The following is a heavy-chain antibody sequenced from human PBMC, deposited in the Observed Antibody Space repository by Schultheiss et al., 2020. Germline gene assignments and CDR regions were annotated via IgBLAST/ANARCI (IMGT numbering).Heavy chain of an antibody. J-gene: IGHJ4*02. CDR3: AKVLDYSDSSGYYYPYYFDY. D-gene: IGHD3-22*01. Sequence: GGSLRLSCTASGFTFNNFAMAWVRQAPGKGLEWVSSISSTAGSTYYADSVQGRSTISRDNSKNTLYLHMNSLRAEDTAVYYCAKVLDYSDSSGYYYPYYFDYWGQGTLVTVSS. V-gene: IGHV3-23*01. CDR1: GFTFNNFA. CDR2: ISSTAGST.